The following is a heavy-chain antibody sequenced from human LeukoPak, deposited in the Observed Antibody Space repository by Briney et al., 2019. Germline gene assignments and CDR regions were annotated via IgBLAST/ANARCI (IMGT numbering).Heavy chain of an antibody. CDR3: ATGVRGGDYDAFEL. CDR2: IRFDDSKR. V-gene: IGHV3-30*02. J-gene: IGHJ3*01. Sequence: PGGSLRLSCAASGFTFTAYGINWVRQAPGKGLEWVAFIRFDDSKRYYSDSLKGRFTISRDTSTNKEFLYMKSLRPVDMAVYHCATGVRGGDYDAFELWGQGAVVTVSS. D-gene: IGHD4-17*01. CDR1: GFTFTAYG.